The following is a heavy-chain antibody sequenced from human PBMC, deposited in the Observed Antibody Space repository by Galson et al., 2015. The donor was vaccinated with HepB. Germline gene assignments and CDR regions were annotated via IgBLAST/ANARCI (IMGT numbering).Heavy chain of an antibody. V-gene: IGHV1-18*01. CDR3: ARVRATMVRGVIITTSNDY. D-gene: IGHD3-10*01. J-gene: IGHJ4*02. CDR2: ISVYNGNT. CDR1: GYTFTSYG. Sequence: SVKVSCKASGYTFTSYGISWVRQAPGQGLEWMGWISVYNGNTNYAQKLQGRVTMTTDTSTGTAYMELRSLRSDDTAVYYCARVRATMVRGVIITTSNDYWGQGTLVTVSS.